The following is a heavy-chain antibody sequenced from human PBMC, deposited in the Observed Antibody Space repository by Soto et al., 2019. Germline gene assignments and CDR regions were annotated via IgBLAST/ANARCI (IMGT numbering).Heavy chain of an antibody. Sequence: QVQLVESGGGVVQPGRSLRLSCAASGFSFSSYGIHWVRQAPGKGLQWVAVIWFDGSKQYYADSVKGRFTVSRDNSKNTLYLEMNSLRAEDTAVYYFARELLYGSGSRDFHYYGMDVWGQGNTVTVSS. CDR2: IWFDGSKQ. V-gene: IGHV3-33*01. CDR1: GFSFSSYG. CDR3: ARELLYGSGSRDFHYYGMDV. D-gene: IGHD3-10*01. J-gene: IGHJ6*02.